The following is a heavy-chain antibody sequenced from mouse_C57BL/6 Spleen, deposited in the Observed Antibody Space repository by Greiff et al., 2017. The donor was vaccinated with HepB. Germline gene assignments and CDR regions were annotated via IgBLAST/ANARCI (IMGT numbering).Heavy chain of an antibody. J-gene: IGHJ3*01. CDR1: GFTFSSYG. Sequence: EVQLVESGGDLVKPGGSLKLSCAASGFTFSSYGMSWVRQTPDKRLEWVATISSGGSYTYYPDSVKGRFTISRDNAKNTLYLQMSSLKSEDTAMYDCAREDWIAYWGQGTLVTVSA. V-gene: IGHV5-6*01. CDR3: AREDWIAY. CDR2: ISSGGSYT.